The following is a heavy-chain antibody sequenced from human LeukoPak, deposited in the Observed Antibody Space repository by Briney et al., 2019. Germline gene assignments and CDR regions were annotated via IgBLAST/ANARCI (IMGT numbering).Heavy chain of an antibody. J-gene: IGHJ6*02. Sequence: ASVKVSCKASGYTFTGYYMHWVRQAPGQGLEWMGWINPNSGGTNYAQKFQGRVTMTRDTSISTAYMELSRLRSDDTAVYYRARVPSYYYYGMDVWGQGTTVTVSS. CDR3: ARVPSYYYYGMDV. CDR2: INPNSGGT. V-gene: IGHV1-2*02. CDR1: GYTFTGYY.